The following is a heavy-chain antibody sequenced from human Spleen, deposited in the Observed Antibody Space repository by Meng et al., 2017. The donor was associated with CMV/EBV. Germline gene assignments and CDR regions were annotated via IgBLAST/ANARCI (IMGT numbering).Heavy chain of an antibody. V-gene: IGHV3-23*01. Sequence: GESLKISCTASGFTFSDYAMSWVRQAPGKGLEWVSTISDSGRSTYHADSVKGRLTISRDNSKNALYLQMNSLRADDTAVYYCARDYLEWLLSFYYYGMDVWGQGTTVTVSS. CDR3: ARDYLEWLLSFYYYGMDV. D-gene: IGHD3-3*01. CDR1: GFTFSDYA. J-gene: IGHJ6*02. CDR2: ISDSGRST.